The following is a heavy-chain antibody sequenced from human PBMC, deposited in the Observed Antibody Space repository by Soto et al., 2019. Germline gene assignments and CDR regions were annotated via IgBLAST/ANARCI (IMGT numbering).Heavy chain of an antibody. CDR1: GFTFSSYA. D-gene: IGHD3-10*01. V-gene: IGHV3-23*01. J-gene: IGHJ6*02. Sequence: EVQLLESGGGLVQPGGSLRLSCAASGFTFSSYAMSWVRQAPGKGLEWVSAISGSGGSTYYADSVKGRFTISRDNSKNTLYLQMNSLRAEDTAVYYCAKGSWVRDPTIYYYYCGMDVWGQGTTVTVSS. CDR2: ISGSGGST. CDR3: AKGSWVRDPTIYYYYCGMDV.